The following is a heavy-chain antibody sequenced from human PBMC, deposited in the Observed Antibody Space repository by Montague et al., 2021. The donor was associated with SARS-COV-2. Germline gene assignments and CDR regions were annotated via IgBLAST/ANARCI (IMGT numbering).Heavy chain of an antibody. V-gene: IGHV4-61*01. CDR2: MYYTGHT. D-gene: IGHD6-6*01. CDR1: GASVASGNFY. J-gene: IGHJ4*02. CDR3: PRSRANVPSRPGFDY. Sequence: SETLSLTCTVSGASVASGNFYWSWIRQPPGKGLEWIGYMYYTGHTNYNPSLESRVTMPVDPSKNQFSLTLTSVTAADTAVYYCPRSRANVPSRPGFDYWGQGALVTVSS.